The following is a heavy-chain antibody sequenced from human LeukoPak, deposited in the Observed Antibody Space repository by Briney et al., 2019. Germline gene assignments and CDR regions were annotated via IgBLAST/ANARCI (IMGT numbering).Heavy chain of an antibody. J-gene: IGHJ4*02. Sequence: GGSLRLSCAASQFIFSTYAMSWVRQPPGKGLEWVSGITSSGGSTYYADSVRGRFTISRDNSKNTLYLRMNSLRAEDTAVYYCARDQLRGYSYAQLDYWGQGTLVTVSS. V-gene: IGHV3-23*01. CDR1: QFIFSTYA. CDR2: ITSSGGST. CDR3: ARDQLRGYSYAQLDY. D-gene: IGHD5-18*01.